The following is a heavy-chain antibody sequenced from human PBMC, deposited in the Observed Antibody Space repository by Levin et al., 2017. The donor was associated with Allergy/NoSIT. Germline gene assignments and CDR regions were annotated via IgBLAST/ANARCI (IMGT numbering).Heavy chain of an antibody. CDR2: IYPGDSDT. V-gene: IGHV5-51*01. D-gene: IGHD3-9*01. J-gene: IGHJ6*02. CDR3: ARRAATEDWFHHSGMDG. CDR1: GFRFSSYW. Sequence: GESLKISCKGSGFRFSSYWIVWVRQMPGKGLEWMGIIYPGDSDTRYSPSFQGQVTMSADKSISTAYLQWSSLKASDTAMYYCARRAATEDWFHHSGMDGWGQGTTVTVSS.